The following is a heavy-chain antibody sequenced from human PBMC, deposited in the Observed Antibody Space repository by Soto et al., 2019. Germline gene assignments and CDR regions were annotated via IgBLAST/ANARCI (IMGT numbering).Heavy chain of an antibody. Sequence: KASETLSLTCTVSGGSISSGGYYWSWIRQHPGKGLEWIGYIYYSGSTYYNPSLKSRVTISVDTSKNQFSLKLSSVTAADTAVYYCARDAGSGTYYYYGMDVWGQGTTVTVSS. V-gene: IGHV4-31*03. J-gene: IGHJ6*02. D-gene: IGHD3-10*01. CDR1: GGSISSGGYY. CDR3: ARDAGSGTYYYYGMDV. CDR2: IYYSGST.